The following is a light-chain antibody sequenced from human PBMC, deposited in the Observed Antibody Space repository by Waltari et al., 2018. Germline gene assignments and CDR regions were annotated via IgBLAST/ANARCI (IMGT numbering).Light chain of an antibody. Sequence: QTVLTQEPSLSVSPGGTVTLTCALSSGSVSSTSYATWYQQTPGQAPRTFGDKGNGRSSGVPDRFSGSILGNKAALTITGAQADDESDYYCSMYMGSGIWVFGGGTKLTVL. J-gene: IGLJ3*02. CDR2: KGN. V-gene: IGLV8-61*01. CDR3: SMYMGSGIWV. CDR1: SGSVSSTSY.